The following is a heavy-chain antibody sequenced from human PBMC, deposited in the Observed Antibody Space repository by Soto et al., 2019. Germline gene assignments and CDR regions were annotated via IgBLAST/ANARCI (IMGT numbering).Heavy chain of an antibody. V-gene: IGHV1-69*01. Sequence: QEQLVQSGAEVKKPGSSVKVSCKASGGTFSSYAISWVRQAPGQGLEWMGGIIPIFGTANYAQKFQGRVTITADESTSTAYMELSSLRSEDTAVYYCARDPIRCSGGSCYPNYYYGMDVWGQGTTVTVSS. CDR1: GGTFSSYA. D-gene: IGHD2-15*01. CDR3: ARDPIRCSGGSCYPNYYYGMDV. CDR2: IIPIFGTA. J-gene: IGHJ6*02.